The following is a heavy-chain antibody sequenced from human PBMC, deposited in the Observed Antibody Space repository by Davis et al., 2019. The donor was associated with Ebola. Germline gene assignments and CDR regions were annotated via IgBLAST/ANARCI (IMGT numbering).Heavy chain of an antibody. V-gene: IGHV1-3*01. J-gene: IGHJ6*02. D-gene: IGHD3-3*01. Sequence: AASVKVSCKASGYTFTSYAMHWVRQAPGQRLEWMGWINAGNGNTKYSQKFQGRVTITRDTSASTAYMELSSLRSEDTAVYYCARAVTIFGVVIYYYGMDVWGQGTTVTVSS. CDR1: GYTFTSYA. CDR2: INAGNGNT. CDR3: ARAVTIFGVVIYYYGMDV.